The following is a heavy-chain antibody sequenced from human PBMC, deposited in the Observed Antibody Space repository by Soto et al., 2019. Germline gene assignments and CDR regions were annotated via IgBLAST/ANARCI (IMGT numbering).Heavy chain of an antibody. CDR2: IYYSGST. V-gene: IGHV4-31*03. Sequence: QVQLQESGPGLVKPSQTLSLTCTVSGGSISSGGYYWSWIRQHPGKGLEWIGYIYYSGSTYYNPSLKSRVTRSVDMSKTQVSLKLSSVTAADTAVYYCATHSDNWYRYWGQGTLVTVSS. D-gene: IGHD6-13*01. CDR1: GGSISSGGYY. CDR3: ATHSDNWYRY. J-gene: IGHJ4*02.